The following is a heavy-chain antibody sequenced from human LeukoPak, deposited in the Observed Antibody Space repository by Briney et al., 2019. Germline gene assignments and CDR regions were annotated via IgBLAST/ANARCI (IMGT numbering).Heavy chain of an antibody. V-gene: IGHV4-4*02. D-gene: IGHD3-10*01. CDR3: ATQMLLCHYY. J-gene: IGHJ4*02. CDR1: GGSISSSNW. CDR2: TFYSGST. Sequence: PSGTLSLTCAVSGGSISSSNWWSWVRQPPGKGLELIGSTFYSGSTYYNPSLRSRVTISVDTSKNQFSLKLSSVTASDTAVYYCATQMLLCHYYWGKGTLVTVSS.